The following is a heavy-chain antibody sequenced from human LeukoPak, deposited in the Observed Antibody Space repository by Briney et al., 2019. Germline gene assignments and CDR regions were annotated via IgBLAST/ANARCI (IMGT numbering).Heavy chain of an antibody. V-gene: IGHV3-30*18. D-gene: IGHD3-10*01. CDR2: ISYDGSNK. CDR1: GFTFSSYG. CDR3: AKDRALDY. Sequence: GGSLRLSCAASGFTFSSYGMHWVRQAPGKGLEWVAVISYDGSNKYYADSVKGRFTISRDNSKNTLYLQMNSLRAEDTAVYYCAKDRALDYWGQGTLVTVSS. J-gene: IGHJ4*02.